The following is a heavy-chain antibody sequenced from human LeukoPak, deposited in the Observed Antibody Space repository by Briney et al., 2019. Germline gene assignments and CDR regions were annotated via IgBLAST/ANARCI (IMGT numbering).Heavy chain of an antibody. CDR2: IYHSGNT. CDR1: GYSISTSYY. CDR3: ARAEDFYESSGYPTGDAFDI. D-gene: IGHD3-22*01. V-gene: IGHV4-38-2*02. J-gene: IGHJ3*02. Sequence: SETLSLTCTVSGYSISTSYYWGWIRQPPGKGLEWIGSIYHSGNTYYNPSLKSRVTMSVDTSKNQFSLKLSSVTAADTAVYYCARAEDFYESSGYPTGDAFDIWGQGTMVTVPS.